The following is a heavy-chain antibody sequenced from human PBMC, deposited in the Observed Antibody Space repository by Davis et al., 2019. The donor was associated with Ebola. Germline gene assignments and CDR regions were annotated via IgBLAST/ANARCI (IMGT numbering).Heavy chain of an antibody. CDR1: GYTFTSYA. CDR2: INAGNGNT. D-gene: IGHD6-19*01. J-gene: IGHJ4*02. Sequence: ASVKVSCKASGYTFTSYAIHWVRQAPGQRLEWMGWINAGNGNTKYSQKFQGRVTMSRNTSANIAYLELSSLRSEDTAVYYCARDVSGGYYFDYWGQGTLVTVSS. V-gene: IGHV1-3*01. CDR3: ARDVSGGYYFDY.